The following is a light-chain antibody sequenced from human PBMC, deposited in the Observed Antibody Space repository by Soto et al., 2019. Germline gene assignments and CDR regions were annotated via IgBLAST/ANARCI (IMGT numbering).Light chain of an antibody. CDR3: QQYNVWPPL. V-gene: IGKV3-15*01. Sequence: EIVLTQSPATLSVSPGEGVTLSCRASQSVSSNLEWYQQKPGQAPRLLIYGASIRATGIPARFSGSGSGTEFTLTISSLQSEDFALYYCQQYNVWPPLFGQGTRLEIK. J-gene: IGKJ5*01. CDR1: QSVSSN. CDR2: GAS.